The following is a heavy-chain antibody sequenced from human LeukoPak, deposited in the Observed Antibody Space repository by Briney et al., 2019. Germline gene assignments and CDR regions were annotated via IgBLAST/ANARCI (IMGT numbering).Heavy chain of an antibody. V-gene: IGHV1-18*01. J-gene: IGHJ4*02. Sequence: EASVKVSCKASGYTFSSYGFSWVRQAPGQGLEWMAWSSAYNGDTNYVQKFQGRVILTTGTSTSTAYMELSSLRSEDTAVYYCARAPPEGYYYGSGSFPLDYWGQGTLVTVSS. CDR1: GYTFSSYG. CDR2: SSAYNGDT. CDR3: ARAPPEGYYYGSGSFPLDY. D-gene: IGHD3-10*01.